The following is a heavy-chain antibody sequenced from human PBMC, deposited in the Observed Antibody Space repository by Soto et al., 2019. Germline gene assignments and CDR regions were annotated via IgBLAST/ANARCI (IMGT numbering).Heavy chain of an antibody. CDR2: ISAYNGNT. V-gene: IGHV1-18*01. Sequence: GAWVKGACKASGGTFSSYGLSWVRQAPGQGLEWMGWISAYNGNTNYAQKLQGRVTMTTDTSTSTAYMELRSLRSDDTAVYYCARDGWSGYYSSAYWGQGTLVTVSS. CDR3: ARDGWSGYYSSAY. D-gene: IGHD3-3*01. J-gene: IGHJ4*02. CDR1: GGTFSSYG.